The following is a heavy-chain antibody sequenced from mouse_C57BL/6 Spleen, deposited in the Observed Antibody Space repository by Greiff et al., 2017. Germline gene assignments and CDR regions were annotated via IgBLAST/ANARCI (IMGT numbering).Heavy chain of an antibody. CDR1: GFSFNTYA. J-gene: IGHJ3*01. D-gene: IGHD2-5*01. CDR2: IRSKSNNYAT. V-gene: IGHV10-1*01. CDR3: VRRDYNNWGWFAY. Sequence: EVQRVESGGGLVQPKGSLKLSCAASGFSFNTYAMNWVRQAPGKGLEWVARIRSKSNNYATYYADSVQDRFTISRDDSESMLYLQRNNLKTEDTAMYYGVRRDYNNWGWFAYWGQGTLVTVSA.